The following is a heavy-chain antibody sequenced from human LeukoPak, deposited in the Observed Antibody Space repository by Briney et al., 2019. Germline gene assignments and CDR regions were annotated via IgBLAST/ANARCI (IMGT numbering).Heavy chain of an antibody. V-gene: IGHV3-21*01. CDR1: GFTFSSYS. Sequence: GGSLRLSCAASGFTFSSYSMNWVRQAPGKGLEWVSSISSSSSYIYYADSVEGRFTISRDNAKNSLYLQMNSLRAEDTAVYYCAREPYCSSTSCDYDYWGQGTLVTVSS. CDR2: ISSSSSYI. J-gene: IGHJ4*02. CDR3: AREPYCSSTSCDYDY. D-gene: IGHD2-2*01.